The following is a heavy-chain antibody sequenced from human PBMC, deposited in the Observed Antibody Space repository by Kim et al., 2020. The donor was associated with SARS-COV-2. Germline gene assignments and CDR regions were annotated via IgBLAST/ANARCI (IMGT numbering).Heavy chain of an antibody. D-gene: IGHD2-2*01. Sequence: ESARFTISRDNAKNSLYLQMNSLRAEDTAVYYCARPDIVVVPAGIWWFDPWGQGTLVTVSS. J-gene: IGHJ5*02. V-gene: IGHV3-21*01. CDR3: ARPDIVVVPAGIWWFDP.